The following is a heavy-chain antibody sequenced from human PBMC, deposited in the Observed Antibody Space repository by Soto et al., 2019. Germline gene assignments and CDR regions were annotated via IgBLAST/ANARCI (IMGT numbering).Heavy chain of an antibody. CDR2: INAGNGNT. CDR3: ARDGIAAAGTSWFDP. D-gene: IGHD6-13*01. J-gene: IGHJ5*02. CDR1: GYTFTSHA. Sequence: QVQLVQSGAEEKKPGASVKVSCKASGYTFTSHAMHWVRQAPGQRLEWMGWINAGNGNTKYSQKFQGRVTITTATPASTGYMELSSLRSEATAVYYCARDGIAAAGTSWFDPWGQGTLVTVSS. V-gene: IGHV1-3*05.